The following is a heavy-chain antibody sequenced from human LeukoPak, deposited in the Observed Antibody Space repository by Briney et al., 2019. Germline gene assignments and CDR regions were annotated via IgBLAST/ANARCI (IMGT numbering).Heavy chain of an antibody. V-gene: IGHV5-51*01. J-gene: IGHJ6*02. Sequence: GESLKISCKGSGYSFTSYWIAWVRQMPGKGLEWMGIIYPGDSDTRYSPSFRGQVTISADKSISTAYLQWSSLKASDTAMYYCARRNYYDSSGYYLRNGMDVWGQGTTVTVSS. D-gene: IGHD3-22*01. CDR3: ARRNYYDSSGYYLRNGMDV. CDR1: GYSFTSYW. CDR2: IYPGDSDT.